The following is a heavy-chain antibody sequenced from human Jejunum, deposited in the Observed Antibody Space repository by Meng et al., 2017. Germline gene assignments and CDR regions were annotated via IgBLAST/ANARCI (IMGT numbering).Heavy chain of an antibody. CDR3: TAARGYKYGSDC. J-gene: IGHJ4*02. CDR1: GFTSSDAW. D-gene: IGHD3-10*01. CDR2: IKSITDGGTT. Sequence: GGSLRLSCAASGFTSSDAWMTWVRQAPGKGREDVGHIKSITDGGTTDYAAPVKGRFTISRDDSKNMVELQMISLKTEDTAVYYCTAARGYKYGSDCWGQGTLVTVSS. V-gene: IGHV3-15*01.